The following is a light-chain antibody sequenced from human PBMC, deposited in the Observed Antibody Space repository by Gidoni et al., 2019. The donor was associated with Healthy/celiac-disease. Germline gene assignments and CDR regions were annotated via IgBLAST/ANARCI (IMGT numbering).Light chain of an antibody. Sequence: DIQMPQSPSSLSASVGDRVTITCRASQSISSYLNWYQQKPGKAPKLLIYAASSLQSGVPSRFSGSGSGTDFTLTISSLQPEDFATYYCQQSDNTPYSFGQGTKLEIK. CDR3: QQSDNTPYS. V-gene: IGKV1-39*01. CDR1: QSISSY. J-gene: IGKJ2*03. CDR2: AAS.